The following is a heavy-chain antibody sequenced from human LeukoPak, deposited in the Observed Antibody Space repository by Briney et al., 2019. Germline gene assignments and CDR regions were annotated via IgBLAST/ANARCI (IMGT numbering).Heavy chain of an antibody. CDR1: GFTFSSYA. CDR2: ISGSGGST. Sequence: GGSLRLSCAASGFTFSSYAMSWVRQAPGEGLEWVSAISGSGGSTYYADSVKGRFTISRDNSKNTLYLQMNSLRAEDTAVYYCATDTGIVGATEFDYWGQGTLVTVSS. V-gene: IGHV3-23*01. J-gene: IGHJ4*02. D-gene: IGHD1-26*01. CDR3: ATDTGIVGATEFDY.